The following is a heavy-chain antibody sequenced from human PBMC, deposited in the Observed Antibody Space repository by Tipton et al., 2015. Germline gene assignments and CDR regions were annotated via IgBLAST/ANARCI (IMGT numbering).Heavy chain of an antibody. D-gene: IGHD3-22*01. J-gene: IGHJ4*02. CDR3: ATGLFADS. CDR1: GGSISTYC. CDR2: IYSSGSA. Sequence: TLSLTCSVSGGSISTYCWSWIRQPPGKGLEWIGYIYSSGSANYNPSLKSRVTISVDTSKNQFSLNVSSVTAADTAVYYCATGLFADSWGQGTLVTVSS. V-gene: IGHV4-59*01.